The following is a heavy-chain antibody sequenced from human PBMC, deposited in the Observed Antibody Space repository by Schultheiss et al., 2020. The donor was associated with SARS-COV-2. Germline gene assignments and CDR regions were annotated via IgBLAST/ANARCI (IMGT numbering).Heavy chain of an antibody. CDR3: AKSRGYFDY. Sequence: GESLKISCAASGFTFSSYSMNWVRQAPGKGLEWVSSISSSSSYIYYADSVKGRFTISRDNAKNSLYLQMNSLRAEDTALYYCAKSRGYFDYWGQGTLVTVSS. CDR1: GFTFSSYS. D-gene: IGHD3-10*01. V-gene: IGHV3-21*04. J-gene: IGHJ4*02. CDR2: ISSSSSYI.